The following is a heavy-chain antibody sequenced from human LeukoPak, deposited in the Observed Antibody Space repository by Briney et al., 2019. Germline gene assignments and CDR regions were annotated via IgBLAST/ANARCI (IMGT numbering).Heavy chain of an antibody. D-gene: IGHD2-2*02. CDR2: IYYSGST. V-gene: IGHV4-39*01. Sequence: SETLSLTCTVSGGSVSSSSYYWGWIRQPPGKGLEWMGSIYYSGSTYYNPSLKSRVTISVDTSKNQFSLKLSSVTAADTAVYYCAQNIVVVPAAIGYFDYWGQGTLVTVSS. J-gene: IGHJ4*02. CDR1: GGSVSSSSYY. CDR3: AQNIVVVPAAIGYFDY.